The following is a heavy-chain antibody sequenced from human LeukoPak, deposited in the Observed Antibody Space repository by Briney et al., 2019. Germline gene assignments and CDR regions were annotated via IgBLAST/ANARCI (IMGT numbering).Heavy chain of an antibody. CDR1: GYSFTSYW. D-gene: IGHD3-10*01. V-gene: IGHV5-51*01. CDR3: ARPRGPGYYYHGMDV. CDR2: IYLGDSDT. Sequence: GESLKISCKGSGYSFTSYWIGWVRQMPGKGLEWMGIIYLGDSDTRYSPSFQGQVTISADKSISTAYLQWSSLKASDTAMYYCARPRGPGYYYHGMDVWGQGTTVTVSS. J-gene: IGHJ6*02.